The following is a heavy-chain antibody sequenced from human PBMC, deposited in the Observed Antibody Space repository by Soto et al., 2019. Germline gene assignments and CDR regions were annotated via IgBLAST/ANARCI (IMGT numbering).Heavy chain of an antibody. CDR3: ARQEYSSSWYNWFDP. CDR2: IYPGDSDT. Sequence: PGESLKISCKGSGYSFTSYWIGWVRQMPGKGLEWMGIIYPGDSDTRYSPSFQGQVTISADKSISTAYLQWSSLKASDTAMYYCARQEYSSSWYNWFDPWGQGTLVTVSS. D-gene: IGHD6-13*01. V-gene: IGHV5-51*01. CDR1: GYSFTSYW. J-gene: IGHJ5*02.